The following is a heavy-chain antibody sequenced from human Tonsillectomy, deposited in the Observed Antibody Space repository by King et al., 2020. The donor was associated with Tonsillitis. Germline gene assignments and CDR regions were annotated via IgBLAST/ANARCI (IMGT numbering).Heavy chain of an antibody. D-gene: IGHD3-10*01. CDR3: ARTEITMLRGVIIDY. V-gene: IGHV4-59*01. CDR1: GGSLTDYF. J-gene: IGHJ4*02. CDR2: IYYIGSA. Sequence: VQLQESGPGRVKPSETLSLTCTVSGGSLTDYFWSWIRQPPRKGLYWIGCIYYIGSANYNPSLKSRFTISVDKSKNQFSLKLSSVTAADTAVYYCARTEITMLRGVIIDYWGQGTLVTVSS.